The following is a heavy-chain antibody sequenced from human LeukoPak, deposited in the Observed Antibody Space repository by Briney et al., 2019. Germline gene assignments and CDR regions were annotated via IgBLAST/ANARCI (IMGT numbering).Heavy chain of an antibody. CDR2: IYHSGST. V-gene: IGHV4-38-2*02. CDR3: ATLNMVRGVPNWFDP. CDR1: GYSISSGYY. D-gene: IGHD3-10*01. Sequence: SETLSLTCTVSGYSISSGYYWGWIRQPPGKGLEWIGSIYHSGSTYYNPSLKSRVTISVDTSKNQFSLKLSSVTAADTAVYYCATLNMVRGVPNWFDPWGQGTLVTVSS. J-gene: IGHJ5*02.